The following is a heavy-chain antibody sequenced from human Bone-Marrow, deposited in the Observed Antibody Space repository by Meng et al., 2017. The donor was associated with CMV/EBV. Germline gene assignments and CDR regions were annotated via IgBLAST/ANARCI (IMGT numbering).Heavy chain of an antibody. J-gene: IGHJ6*02. D-gene: IGHD6-6*01. CDR1: GGSVSFGDYY. Sequence: SETLSLTCSVAGGSVSFGDYYWNWIRQPPGKGLEWIGYIYYSGSTKYNPSLKSRVTMSMDTSKNQFSLKLSSVTAADTAVYYCARTNNRFEYSSSGAGMDVWGQGTTVTVSS. CDR3: ARTNNRFEYSSSGAGMDV. CDR2: IYYSGST. V-gene: IGHV4-61*08.